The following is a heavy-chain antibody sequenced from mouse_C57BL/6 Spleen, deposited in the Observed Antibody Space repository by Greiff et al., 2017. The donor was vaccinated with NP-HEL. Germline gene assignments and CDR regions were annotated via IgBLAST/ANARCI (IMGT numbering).Heavy chain of an antibody. CDR1: GFSLTCYG. Sequence: LQQSGPGLVQPSQSLSITCTVSGFSLTCYGVHWVRQSPGTGLEWLGVIWSGGCSDYNAAFISRLSISKDNSKSQVFFKMNSLQADDTAIYYCARNAAPYGSSYGDYWGQGTSVTVSS. CDR2: IWSGGCS. J-gene: IGHJ4*01. CDR3: ARNAAPYGSSYGDY. D-gene: IGHD1-1*01. V-gene: IGHV2-2*01.